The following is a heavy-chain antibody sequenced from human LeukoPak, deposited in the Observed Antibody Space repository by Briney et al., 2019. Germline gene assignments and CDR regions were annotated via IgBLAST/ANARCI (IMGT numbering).Heavy chain of an antibody. V-gene: IGHV3-48*01. J-gene: IGHJ4*02. CDR3: ARAGF. CDR2: ISSSSSTI. CDR1: GFTFSNAW. Sequence: GGSLRLSCTASGFTFSNAWMSWVRQAPGKGLEWVSYISSSSSTIYYADSVKGRFTTSRDNAKDSLYLQMNSLRVEDTALYYCARAGFWGQGTLVTVSS.